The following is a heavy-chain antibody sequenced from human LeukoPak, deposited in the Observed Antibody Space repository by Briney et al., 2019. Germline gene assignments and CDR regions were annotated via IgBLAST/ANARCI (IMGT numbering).Heavy chain of an antibody. CDR2: IYTSGST. D-gene: IGHD4-17*01. Sequence: SETLSLTCTVSGGSISSYYWSWIRRPAGKGLEWIGRIYTSGSTNYNPSLKSRVTMSVDTSKNQFSLKLSSVTAADTAVYYCARGNDYGPTFDGPFFDYWGQGTLVTVSS. J-gene: IGHJ4*02. CDR3: ARGNDYGPTFDGPFFDY. V-gene: IGHV4-4*07. CDR1: GGSISSYY.